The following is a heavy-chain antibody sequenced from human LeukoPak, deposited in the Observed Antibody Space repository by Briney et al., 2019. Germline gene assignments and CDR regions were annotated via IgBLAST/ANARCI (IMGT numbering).Heavy chain of an antibody. J-gene: IGHJ4*02. Sequence: GGSLRPSCAASGFIVSNNYMSWVRQAPGKRLEWVSVIYSGGSTYYADSVKGRFTISRDDSKNTLYLQMNSLRAEDTAVYHCARVNTPPHYYFDYWGQGTLVTVSS. CDR2: IYSGGST. V-gene: IGHV3-53*01. CDR1: GFIVSNNY. CDR3: ARVNTPPHYYFDY.